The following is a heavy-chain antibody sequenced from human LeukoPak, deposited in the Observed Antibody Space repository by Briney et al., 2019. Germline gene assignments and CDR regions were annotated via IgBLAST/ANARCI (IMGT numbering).Heavy chain of an antibody. J-gene: IGHJ4*02. Sequence: PGGSLRLSCTTSGFAFDDFAMSWVRQPAGKGLEWVGFIRRRAYDGAAEYAASVKGRFIISRDDSKGIAYLQMNSLKTEDTAVYYCSRNGLVDFDYWGQGSRVIVSP. CDR2: IRRRAYDGAA. V-gene: IGHV3-49*04. CDR1: GFAFDDFA. CDR3: SRNGLVDFDY.